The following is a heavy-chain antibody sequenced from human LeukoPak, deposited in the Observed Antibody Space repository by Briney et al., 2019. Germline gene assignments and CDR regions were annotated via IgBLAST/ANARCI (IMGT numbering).Heavy chain of an antibody. Sequence: SETLSLTCTVSGGSVSSGGYYWSWIRQPPGKGLDWVGYIYHTGSTYYNPSLKSRVTISVDMSKNQFSLKLSSVTAADTAVYYCARESTLFPYWFDPWGQGTLVTVSS. CDR3: ARESTLFPYWFDP. V-gene: IGHV4-30-2*01. D-gene: IGHD2-21*01. J-gene: IGHJ5*02. CDR1: GGSVSSGGYY. CDR2: IYHTGST.